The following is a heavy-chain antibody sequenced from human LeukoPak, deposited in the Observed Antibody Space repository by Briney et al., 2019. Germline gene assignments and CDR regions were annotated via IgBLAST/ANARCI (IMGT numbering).Heavy chain of an antibody. CDR1: GGSISSSSYY. V-gene: IGHV4-39*07. CDR3: ARVCYDSSGYCPFDY. J-gene: IGHJ4*02. CDR2: IYYSGST. Sequence: SETLSLTCTVSGGSISSSSYYWGWIRQPPGKGLERIGSIYYSGSTYYNLSLKSRVTIPVDTSKNQFSLKLSSVTAADTAVYYCARVCYDSSGYCPFDYWGQGTLVTVSS. D-gene: IGHD3-22*01.